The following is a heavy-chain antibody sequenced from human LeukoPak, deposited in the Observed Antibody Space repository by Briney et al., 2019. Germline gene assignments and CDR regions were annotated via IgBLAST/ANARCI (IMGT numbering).Heavy chain of an antibody. CDR2: INHSGST. CDR3: ARHSMHYYDSSGYTGGPYFDY. D-gene: IGHD3-22*01. J-gene: IGHJ4*02. CDR1: GGSFSGYY. V-gene: IGHV4-34*01. Sequence: PSETLSLTCAVYGGSFSGYYWSWIRQPPGKGLEWIGEINHSGSTNYNPSLKSRVTISVDTSKNQFSLKLSSVTAADTAVYYCARHSMHYYDSSGYTGGPYFDYWGQGTLVTVSS.